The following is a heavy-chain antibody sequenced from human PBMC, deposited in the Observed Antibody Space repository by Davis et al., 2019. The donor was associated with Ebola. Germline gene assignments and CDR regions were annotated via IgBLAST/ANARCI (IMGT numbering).Heavy chain of an antibody. V-gene: IGHV1-69*13. CDR2: IIPIFGTA. CDR3: ARGSGYCSSTSCYTDLYYYYYYMDV. J-gene: IGHJ6*03. CDR1: GGTFSSYS. D-gene: IGHD2-2*02. Sequence: SVKVSCKASGGTFSSYSISWVRQAPGQGPEWMGGIIPIFGTANYAQKFQGRVTITADESTSTAYMELSSLRSEDTAVYYCARGSGYCSSTSCYTDLYYYYYYMDVWGKGTTVTVSS.